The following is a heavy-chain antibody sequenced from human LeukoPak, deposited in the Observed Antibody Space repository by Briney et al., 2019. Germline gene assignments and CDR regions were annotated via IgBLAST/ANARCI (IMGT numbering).Heavy chain of an antibody. CDR1: GYTFTTYT. J-gene: IGHJ4*02. V-gene: IGHV7-4-1*02. Sequence: GSSVKVSCKASGYTFTTYTMNWVRQAPGQGLEWMGWIDTNTGNPTYAQGFTGRFVFSLDTSVSTAYLQISSLKAEDTAVYYCARGKGHGDYYWAYWGQGTLVTVSS. CDR3: ARGKGHGDYYWAY. D-gene: IGHD4-17*01. CDR2: IDTNTGNP.